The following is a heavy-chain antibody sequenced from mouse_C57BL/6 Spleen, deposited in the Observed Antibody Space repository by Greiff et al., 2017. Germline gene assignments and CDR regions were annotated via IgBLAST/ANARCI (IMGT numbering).Heavy chain of an antibody. CDR2: ISSGSSTI. CDR1: GFTFSDYG. D-gene: IGHD3-1*01. J-gene: IGHJ3*01. Sequence: EVKLMASGGGLVKPGGSLKLSCAASGFTFSDYGMHWVRQAPEKGLEWVAYISSGSSTIYYADTVKGRFTISRDNAKNTLFLQMTSLRSEDTAMXYCARSGGFAYWGQGTLVTVSA. V-gene: IGHV5-17*01. CDR3: ARSGGFAY.